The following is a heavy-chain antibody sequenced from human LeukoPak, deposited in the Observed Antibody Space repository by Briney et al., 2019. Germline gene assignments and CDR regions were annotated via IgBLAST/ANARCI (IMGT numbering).Heavy chain of an antibody. CDR2: IYTSGST. J-gene: IGHJ4*02. Sequence: SGGSISSYYWSWVRQPAGKGLEWIGRIYTSGSTNYNPSLKSRVTMSVDTSKNQFSLKLSSVTAADTAVYYCAREREDYYYSSGYYFDYWGQGTLVTVSS. D-gene: IGHD3-22*01. V-gene: IGHV4-4*07. CDR1: GGSISSYY. CDR3: AREREDYYYSSGYYFDY.